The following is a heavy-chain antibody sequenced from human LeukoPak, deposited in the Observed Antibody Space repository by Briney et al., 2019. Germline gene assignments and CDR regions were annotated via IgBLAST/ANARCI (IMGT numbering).Heavy chain of an antibody. CDR1: KFTFSSYW. Sequence: GGSLRLSCAASKFTFSSYWMHWVRQTPGKGLVWVSRIHSDGTNTNYADSVKGRFTISRDNAKNTLYLQMNSLRAEDTAVYYCARVTGGYNLVDYWGQGTLVTVSS. CDR2: IHSDGTNT. V-gene: IGHV3-74*01. J-gene: IGHJ4*02. CDR3: ARVTGGYNLVDY. D-gene: IGHD5-24*01.